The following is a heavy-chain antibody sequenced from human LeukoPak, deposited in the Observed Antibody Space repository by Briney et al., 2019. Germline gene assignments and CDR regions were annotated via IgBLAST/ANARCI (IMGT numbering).Heavy chain of an antibody. CDR3: VRGVPKTSYYYYYMDV. Sequence: GGSLRLSCAVSGFTLSNYSMNWVRQAPGKGLEWISYISGSSFTIHYADSVKGRFTISRDNAKNSLYLQMNSLRAEDTAVYYCVRGVPKTSYYYYYMDVWGKGTTVTVSS. CDR1: GFTLSNYS. V-gene: IGHV3-48*01. CDR2: ISGSSFTI. J-gene: IGHJ6*03. D-gene: IGHD4-11*01.